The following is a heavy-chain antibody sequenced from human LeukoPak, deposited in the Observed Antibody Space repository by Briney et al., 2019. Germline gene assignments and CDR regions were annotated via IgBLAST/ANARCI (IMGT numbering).Heavy chain of an antibody. CDR1: GYTFTDYY. Sequence: GASVKVSCKASGYTFTDYYIHWVRQAPGQGLEWMGWIHPNSGGTNYAQRFQGRVTLTRHTSISTAYMELTRLTSDDTVVYYCARARDSGTWYYFDYWGQGTLVTVSS. V-gene: IGHV1-2*02. CDR3: ARARDSGTWYYFDY. J-gene: IGHJ4*02. D-gene: IGHD5-12*01. CDR2: IHPNSGGT.